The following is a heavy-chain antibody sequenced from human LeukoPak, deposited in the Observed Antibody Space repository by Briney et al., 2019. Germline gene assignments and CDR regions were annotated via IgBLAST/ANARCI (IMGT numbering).Heavy chain of an antibody. CDR3: ARDNSARDEAWWFNP. D-gene: IGHD5-24*01. CDR1: GYTFTSNY. V-gene: IGHV1-46*01. Sequence: ASVKVSCKAFGYTFTSNYMHWVRQAPGQGPEWMGVISPSGGSTTYAQKFQGRVTLTRDMSTSTDYLELSSLRSEDTAVYYCARDNSARDEAWWFNPWGQGTLVTVSS. CDR2: ISPSGGST. J-gene: IGHJ5*02.